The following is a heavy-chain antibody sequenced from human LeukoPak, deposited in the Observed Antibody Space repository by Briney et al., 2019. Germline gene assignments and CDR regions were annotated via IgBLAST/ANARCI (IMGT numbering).Heavy chain of an antibody. V-gene: IGHV1-2*02. D-gene: IGHD3-22*01. J-gene: IGHJ1*01. Sequence: GASVKVSCKASGYTFTYYYMHWVRQAPGQGFEWMGWINPNTGGTTYAQRFQDRVTMTRDMSISTAYMELSRLRSDDTAIYYCTRGYYDSSDFEYFHHWGQGTLVTVSS. CDR2: INPNTGGT. CDR1: GYTFTYYY. CDR3: TRGYYDSSDFEYFHH.